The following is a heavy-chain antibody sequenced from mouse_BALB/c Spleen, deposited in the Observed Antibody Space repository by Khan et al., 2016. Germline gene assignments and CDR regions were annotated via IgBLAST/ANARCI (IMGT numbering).Heavy chain of an antibody. D-gene: IGHD2-4*01. J-gene: IGHJ3*01. CDR1: GYSFTDYG. CDR3: SRWEYDYAWFAD. CDR2: IDTNTGEP. Sequence: QIQLVQSGPELKKPGETVKISCKASGYSFTDYGMNWVKQAPGKGLKWMGWIDTNTGEPTYAEEFKGRFAFSLETSAITAYLQINNLKNDDTATXYCSRWEYDYAWFADCGQGILVTVSA. V-gene: IGHV9-3*02.